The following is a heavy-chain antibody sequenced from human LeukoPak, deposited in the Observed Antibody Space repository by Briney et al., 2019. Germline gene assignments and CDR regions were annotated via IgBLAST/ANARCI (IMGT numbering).Heavy chain of an antibody. V-gene: IGHV3-7*01. D-gene: IGHD6-13*01. Sequence: GGSLRLSCAASGLTFSSYWMIWIRQAPGKGLEWVANIKQDGSEKYYVDSVKGRFTISRDNAKNSLYLQMNSLRAEDTAVYYCAREISGPLAAAGGYYYYYMDVWGKGTTVTISS. CDR3: AREISGPLAAAGGYYYYYMDV. CDR2: IKQDGSEK. CDR1: GLTFSSYW. J-gene: IGHJ6*03.